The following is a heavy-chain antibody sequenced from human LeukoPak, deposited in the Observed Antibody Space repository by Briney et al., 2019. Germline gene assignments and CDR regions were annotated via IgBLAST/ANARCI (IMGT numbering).Heavy chain of an antibody. Sequence: MGWINPNSGGTNYAQKFQGRVTMTRDTSISTAYMELSRLRSDDTAVYYCARRAVAGQWFDPWGQGTLVTVSS. D-gene: IGHD6-19*01. V-gene: IGHV1-2*02. CDR3: ARRAVAGQWFDP. CDR2: INPNSGGT. J-gene: IGHJ5*02.